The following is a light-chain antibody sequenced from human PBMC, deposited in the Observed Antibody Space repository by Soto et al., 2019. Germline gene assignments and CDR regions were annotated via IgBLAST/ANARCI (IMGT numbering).Light chain of an antibody. Sequence: EIVLTQSPGTLSLSPGERATLSCRASQSVSSSYLAWYQQKPGQAPRLLVYGASSRATGIPDRFSGSGSGTDFTLPISSLEPEDFAVYCCQQYGSSPYTFGQGTNLEIK. CDR3: QQYGSSPYT. V-gene: IGKV3-20*01. J-gene: IGKJ2*01. CDR1: QSVSSSY. CDR2: GAS.